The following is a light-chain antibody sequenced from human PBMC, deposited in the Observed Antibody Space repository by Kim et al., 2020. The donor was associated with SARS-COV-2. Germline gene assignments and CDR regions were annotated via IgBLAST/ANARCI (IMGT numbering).Light chain of an antibody. V-gene: IGLV3-21*04. CDR3: QVWDSSSDQAV. J-gene: IGLJ3*02. CDR1: NIGSKS. CDR2: YDS. Sequence: APGKTARITCGGNNIGSKSVHWYQQKPGQAPVLVIYYDSDRPSGIHERFSGSNSGNTATLTISRVEAGDEADYYCQVWDSSSDQAVFGGGTQLTVL.